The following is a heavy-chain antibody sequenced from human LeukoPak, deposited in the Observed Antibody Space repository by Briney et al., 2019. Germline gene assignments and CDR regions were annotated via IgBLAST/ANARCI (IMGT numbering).Heavy chain of an antibody. D-gene: IGHD3-22*01. CDR3: ARERMTHYYDSSGYSHEFDY. CDR2: ISYDGSNK. V-gene: IGHV3-30-3*01. J-gene: IGHJ4*02. Sequence: GGSLRLSCAASGFTFSSYAMHWVRQAPGKGLEWVAVISYDGSNKYYADSVKGRFTISRDNSKNTLYLQMNSLRAEDTAVYYCARERMTHYYDSSGYSHEFDYWGQGTLVTVSS. CDR1: GFTFSSYA.